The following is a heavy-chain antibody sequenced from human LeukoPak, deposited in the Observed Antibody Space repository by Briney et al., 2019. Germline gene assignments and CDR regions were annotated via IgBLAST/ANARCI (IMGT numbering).Heavy chain of an antibody. V-gene: IGHV3-21*01. CDR1: GFTFSSYS. CDR3: ARDSGYNFDY. CDR2: ISSSSSYI. D-gene: IGHD3-22*01. Sequence: GGSLRLSCAASGFTFSSYSMSWVRQAPGEGLEWVSSISSSSSYIYYADSVKGRFTISRDNAKNSLYLQMNSLRAEDTAVCYCARDSGYNFDYWGQGTLVTVSS. J-gene: IGHJ4*02.